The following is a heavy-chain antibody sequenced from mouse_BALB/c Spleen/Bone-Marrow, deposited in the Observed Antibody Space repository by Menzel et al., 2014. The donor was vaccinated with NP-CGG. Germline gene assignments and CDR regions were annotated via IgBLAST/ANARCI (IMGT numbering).Heavy chain of an antibody. CDR2: IDPENGDA. Sequence: EVQLVESGAELVRPGASVKLSCTASGFNIKDYYMHWVKQRPEQGLEWIGWIDPENGDAGYAPKFQGKATMTADTSSNTAYLQLSSLTSEDTAVYCCNEGYGNYGYWGQGTTLTVSS. CDR1: GFNIKDYY. CDR3: NEGYGNYGY. J-gene: IGHJ2*01. V-gene: IGHV14-4*02. D-gene: IGHD2-10*02.